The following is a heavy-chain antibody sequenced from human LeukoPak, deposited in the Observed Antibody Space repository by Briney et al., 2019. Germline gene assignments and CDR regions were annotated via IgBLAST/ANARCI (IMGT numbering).Heavy chain of an antibody. J-gene: IGHJ6*02. CDR3: AKSTQYCSGGSCYGRVYYYYGMDV. D-gene: IGHD2-15*01. Sequence: GGSLRLSCAASGFTFSSYAMSWVRQAPGKGLEWVSAISGSGGSTYYADSVKGRFTISRDNSKNTLYLQMNSLRAEDTAVYYCAKSTQYCSGGSCYGRVYYYYGMDVWGQGTTVTVSS. CDR1: GFTFSSYA. CDR2: ISGSGGST. V-gene: IGHV3-23*01.